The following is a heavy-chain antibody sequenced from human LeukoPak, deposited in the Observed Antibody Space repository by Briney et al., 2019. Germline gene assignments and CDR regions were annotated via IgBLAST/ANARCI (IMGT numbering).Heavy chain of an antibody. Sequence: GGSLRLSCAASGFTVSSNYMSWVRQAPGKGLEWVSVIYTGGSTYYADSVKGRFTISRDNAKNSLYLQMNSLRAEDTAVYYCARDPQGSIFGVVISHAFDIWGQGTMVTVSS. J-gene: IGHJ3*02. CDR2: IYTGGST. CDR3: ARDPQGSIFGVVISHAFDI. V-gene: IGHV3-53*01. D-gene: IGHD3-3*01. CDR1: GFTVSSNY.